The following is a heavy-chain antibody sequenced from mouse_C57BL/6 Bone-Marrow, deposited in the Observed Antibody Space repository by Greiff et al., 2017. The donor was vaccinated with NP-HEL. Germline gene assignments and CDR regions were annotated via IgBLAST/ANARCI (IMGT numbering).Heavy chain of an antibody. CDR2: IYPGSGNT. Sequence: QVQLQQSGAELVRPGASVKLSCKASGDTFTDYYINWVKQRPGQGLEWIARIYPGSGNTYYNEKFKGKATLTAEKSSSTAYMQLSSLTSEDSAVYFCAREAGSSYWYFDVWGTGTTVTVSS. J-gene: IGHJ1*03. D-gene: IGHD1-1*01. CDR3: AREAGSSYWYFDV. CDR1: GDTFTDYY. V-gene: IGHV1-76*01.